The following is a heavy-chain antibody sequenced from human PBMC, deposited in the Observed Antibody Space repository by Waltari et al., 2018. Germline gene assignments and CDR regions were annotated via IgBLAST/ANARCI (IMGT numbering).Heavy chain of an antibody. V-gene: IGHV3-48*04. D-gene: IGHD3-3*01. CDR1: GFPFSRYS. J-gene: IGHJ4*02. Sequence: EVHLVESGGGLVQPGGSLRLSWVASGFPFSRYSLNWVRQGPGKGLEWVSYISGSGNRTVYADSVKGQFTISRDNTNNSIFLQMNSLRVEDTAVYYCARYDFWSGYFDNWGPGTLVTVSS. CDR3: ARYDFWSGYFDN. CDR2: ISGSGNRT.